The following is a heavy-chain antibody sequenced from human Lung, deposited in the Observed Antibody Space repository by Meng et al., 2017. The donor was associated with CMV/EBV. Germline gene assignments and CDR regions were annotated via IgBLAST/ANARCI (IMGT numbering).Heavy chain of an antibody. CDR2: ISFDGRNK. Sequence: SCAASGFTFSSYAMHWVRQAPGKGLEWVAVISFDGRNKYYADSVKGRFTISRDNYENTLILQMNSLRADDTAVYYCAEAETDFGSPFDYWGQGTXVTVSS. CDR1: GFTFSSYA. V-gene: IGHV3-30*18. D-gene: IGHD3-10*01. J-gene: IGHJ4*02. CDR3: AEAETDFGSPFDY.